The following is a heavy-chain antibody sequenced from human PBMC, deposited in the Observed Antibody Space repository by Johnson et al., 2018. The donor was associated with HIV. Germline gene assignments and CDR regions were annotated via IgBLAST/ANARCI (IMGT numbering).Heavy chain of an antibody. D-gene: IGHD3-16*01. CDR2: ISASGGST. Sequence: EVQLVESGGGLVQPGGSLRLSCAVSGFTFSIYAMSWVRQAPGKGLEWVSTISASGGSTYYADSVKGRFTISRDTSKKMLYLQMNSLRVDDTAVYYCAKTGGGAALDSWGQGTMVTVSS. CDR1: GFTFSIYA. CDR3: AKTGGGAALDS. J-gene: IGHJ3*02. V-gene: IGHV3-23*04.